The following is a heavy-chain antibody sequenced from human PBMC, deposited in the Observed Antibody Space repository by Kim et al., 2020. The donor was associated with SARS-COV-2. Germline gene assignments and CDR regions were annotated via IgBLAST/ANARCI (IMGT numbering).Heavy chain of an antibody. J-gene: IGHJ6*02. D-gene: IGHD2-2*01. CDR3: ARVTCSSTSCHGVMDV. Sequence: GGSLRLSCAASGFTVSSNYMSWVRQAPGKGLEWVSVIYSGGSTYYADSVKGRFTISRDNSKNTLYLQMNSLRAEDTAVYYCARVTCSSTSCHGVMDVWGQGTTVTVSS. CDR2: IYSGGST. CDR1: GFTVSSNY. V-gene: IGHV3-53*01.